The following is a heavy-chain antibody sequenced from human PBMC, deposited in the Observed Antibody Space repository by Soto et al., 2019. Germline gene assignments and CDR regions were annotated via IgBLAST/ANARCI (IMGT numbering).Heavy chain of an antibody. CDR2: IIPIFGTA. CDR3: ARGGFRCSSTSCLNWFDP. CDR1: GGTFSSYA. D-gene: IGHD2-2*01. J-gene: IGHJ5*02. V-gene: IGHV1-69*13. Sequence: SVKVSCKASGGTFSSYATSWVRQAPGQGLEWMGGIIPIFGTANYAQKFQGRVTITADESTSTAYMELSSLRSEDTAVYYCARGGFRCSSTSCLNWFDPWGQGTLVTVSS.